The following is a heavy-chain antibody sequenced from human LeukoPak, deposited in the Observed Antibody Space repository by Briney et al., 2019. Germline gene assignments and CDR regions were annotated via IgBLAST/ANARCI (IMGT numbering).Heavy chain of an antibody. Sequence: GGSLRLSCAASGLTFNNYWMNWVRQAPGKGLEWVANIKQDGSEKYYVDSVKGRFTISRDNAKNSLYLQMNSLRAEDTAVYYCTRGSWYFDLWGRGTLVTVSS. V-gene: IGHV3-7*04. CDR1: GLTFNNYW. CDR3: TRGSWYFDL. CDR2: IKQDGSEK. J-gene: IGHJ2*01.